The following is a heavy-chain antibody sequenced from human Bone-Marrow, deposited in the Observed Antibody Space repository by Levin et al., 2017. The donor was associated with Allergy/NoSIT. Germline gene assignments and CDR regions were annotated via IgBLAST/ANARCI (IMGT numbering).Heavy chain of an antibody. CDR2: IYYGATT. J-gene: IGHJ4*02. CDR1: AGSIRSYY. Sequence: SETLSLTCVVSAGSIRSYYWSWIRQPPGKRLEWIGYIYYGATTNYHPSLKSRVTMSLDSSENQFSLKLTSVTAADAAIYDCERGGVGGMLYWGQGTLVSVSS. D-gene: IGHD3-3*01. V-gene: IGHV4-59*01. CDR3: ERGGVGGMLY.